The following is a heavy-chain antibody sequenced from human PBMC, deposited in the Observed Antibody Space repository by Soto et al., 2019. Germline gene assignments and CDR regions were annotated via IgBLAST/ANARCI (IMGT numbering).Heavy chain of an antibody. CDR3: TVDPNGYCSGGSCYSFDY. J-gene: IGHJ4*02. Sequence: GGSPRLSCAASGVTFCSSAMPWARKTYGKGLEWVGRIRSKANSYATAYAASVKGRFTISRDDSKNTAYLQMNSLKTEDTAVYYCTVDPNGYCSGGSCYSFDYWGQGTLVTVSS. CDR2: IRSKANSYAT. CDR1: GVTFCSSA. D-gene: IGHD2-15*01. V-gene: IGHV3-73*01.